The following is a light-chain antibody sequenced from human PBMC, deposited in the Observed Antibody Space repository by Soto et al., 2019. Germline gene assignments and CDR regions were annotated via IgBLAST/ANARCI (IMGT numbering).Light chain of an antibody. Sequence: EIMMTQSPATLSVSPGERATLSCWASQSVSGNLAWYQQKPGQAPRLLIYAASTRATGIPARFSGSGSGTEFTLTISILQSGDYAVYYCQHYNNWPPGITFGPGTKVEIK. J-gene: IGKJ3*01. V-gene: IGKV3-15*01. CDR3: QHYNNWPPGIT. CDR2: AAS. CDR1: QSVSGN.